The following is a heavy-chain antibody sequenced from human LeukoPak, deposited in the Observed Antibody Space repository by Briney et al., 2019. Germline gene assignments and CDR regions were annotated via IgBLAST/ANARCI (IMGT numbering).Heavy chain of an antibody. D-gene: IGHD1-1*01. CDR1: GFTFSDYW. CDR2: INQDGREQ. J-gene: IGHJ4*02. V-gene: IGHV3-7*04. CDR3: AGGELDY. Sequence: PGGSLRLSCVASGFTFSDYWMTWVRQAPGQGLEWVAKINQDGREQHFVDSVKGRFTISRDNAKNSLYLQMDSLRGEDTAVYYWAGGELDYWGQGTLVTVSS.